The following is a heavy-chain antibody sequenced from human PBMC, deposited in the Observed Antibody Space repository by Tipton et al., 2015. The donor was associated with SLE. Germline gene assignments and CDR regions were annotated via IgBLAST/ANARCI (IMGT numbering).Heavy chain of an antibody. CDR2: IYDSGST. CDR3: ARVIRGYTYGPWDY. CDR1: GGSFSGYY. Sequence: TLSLTCAVYGGSFSGYYWSWIRQPPGKGLEWIGYIYDSGSTNYNPSLKSRVTISIDTSENQFSLKMRSVTAADTAVYYCARVIRGYTYGPWDYWGQGTLVTVSS. J-gene: IGHJ4*02. V-gene: IGHV4-59*01. D-gene: IGHD5-18*01.